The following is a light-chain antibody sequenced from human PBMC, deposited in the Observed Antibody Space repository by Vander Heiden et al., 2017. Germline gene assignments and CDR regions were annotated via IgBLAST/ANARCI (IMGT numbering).Light chain of an antibody. CDR3: HQYGGSPR. Sequence: EIGLTQSPGTLSLSPGERATLSCRASQSVDSSYLAWFQQKPGQAPRLLIYGSSTRATGIPDRFSGSGSGTDFTLTISRLEPEDFAVYYCHQYGGSPRFGQGTKVEIK. CDR1: QSVDSSY. V-gene: IGKV3-20*01. J-gene: IGKJ1*01. CDR2: GSS.